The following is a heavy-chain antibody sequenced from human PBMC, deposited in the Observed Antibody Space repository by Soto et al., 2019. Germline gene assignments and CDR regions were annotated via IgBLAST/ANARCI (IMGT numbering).Heavy chain of an antibody. Sequence: GGSLRLSCSASGFTFSSHAIHWVRQAPGKGLEYVSGISNNGGSTYYADSVKGRFTISRDNSKNTLYLQMSSLRAEDTAVYYCVKDNYGSGSYYIRPDYWGQGTLVTVSS. V-gene: IGHV3-64D*08. CDR1: GFTFSSHA. CDR2: ISNNGGST. D-gene: IGHD3-10*01. J-gene: IGHJ4*02. CDR3: VKDNYGSGSYYIRPDY.